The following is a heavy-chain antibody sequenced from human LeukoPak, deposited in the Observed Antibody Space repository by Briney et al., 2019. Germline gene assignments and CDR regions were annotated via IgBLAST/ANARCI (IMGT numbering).Heavy chain of an antibody. CDR2: IWYDGSNK. D-gene: IGHD1-26*01. J-gene: IGHJ5*02. V-gene: IGHV3-30*02. CDR1: GFTFSSYG. CDR3: ANAVGATTS. Sequence: GGSLRLSCAASGFTFSSYGMHWVRQAPGKGLEWVAVIWYDGSNKYYADSVKGRFTISRDNSKNTLYLQMNSLRAEDTAVYYCANAVGATTSWGQGTLVTVSS.